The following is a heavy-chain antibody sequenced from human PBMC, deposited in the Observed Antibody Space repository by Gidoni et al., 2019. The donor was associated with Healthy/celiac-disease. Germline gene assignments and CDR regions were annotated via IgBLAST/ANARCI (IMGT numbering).Heavy chain of an antibody. CDR3: ARAAAGTSPPRDTHPNYYYYYGMDV. V-gene: IGHV4-34*01. Sequence: QVPLQQWGAGLLKPSETLSLTCSVYGGSFSGYSWRWTRQPPGKGLEWIGEINHSGSTNYNPSLKSRVTIAVETSKNQFSLKLSSVTAADTAVYDCARAAAGTSPPRDTHPNYYYYYGMDVWGQGTTVTVSS. CDR2: INHSGST. D-gene: IGHD6-13*01. J-gene: IGHJ6*02. CDR1: GGSFSGYS.